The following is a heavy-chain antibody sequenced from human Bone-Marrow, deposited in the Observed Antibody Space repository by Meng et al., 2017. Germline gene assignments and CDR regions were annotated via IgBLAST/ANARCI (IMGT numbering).Heavy chain of an antibody. CDR3: ARKAGNCISTTCYSLDY. V-gene: IGHV1-69*13. CDR1: GGIFSNYV. J-gene: IGHJ4*02. D-gene: IGHD2-2*01. CDR2: INAVFGTT. Sequence: SVKVSCMALGGIFSNYVIGWVRQAPGQGLEWMGGINAVFGTTNYAQKFQDRVTITSDESTSTVYMELTRLTSEDTAVYFCARKAGNCISTTCYSLDYWGQGTLVTVSS.